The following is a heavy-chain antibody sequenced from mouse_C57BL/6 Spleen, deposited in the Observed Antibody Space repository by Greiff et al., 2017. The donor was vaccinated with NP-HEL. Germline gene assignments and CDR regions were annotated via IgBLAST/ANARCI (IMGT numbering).Heavy chain of an antibody. D-gene: IGHD2-12*01. CDR3: ARGLTYYFDY. J-gene: IGHJ2*01. CDR1: GFTFSSYA. Sequence: EVKLMESGGGLVKPGGSLKLSCAASGFTFSSYAMSWVRQTPEKRLEWVATISDGGSYTYYPDNVKGRFTISRDNAKNNLYLQMSHLKSEDTAMYYCARGLTYYFDYWGQGTTLTVSS. V-gene: IGHV5-4*03. CDR2: ISDGGSYT.